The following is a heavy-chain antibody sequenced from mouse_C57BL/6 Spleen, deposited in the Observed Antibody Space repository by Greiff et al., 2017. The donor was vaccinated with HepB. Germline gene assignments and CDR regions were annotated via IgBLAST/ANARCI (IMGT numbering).Heavy chain of an antibody. CDR1: GYAFSSSG. Sequence: VQLQQSGPELVKPGASVKISCKASGYAFSSSGMNWVQQRPGKGLEWIGRIYPGDGDTNYNGKFKGKATLTADKTTSTAYMQSSSLTSEDSAVYFCAATGDVVYFGVWGTGTTVTVSS. CDR3: AATGDVVYFGV. D-gene: IGHD2-13*01. V-gene: IGHV1-82*01. CDR2: IYPGDGDT. J-gene: IGHJ1*03.